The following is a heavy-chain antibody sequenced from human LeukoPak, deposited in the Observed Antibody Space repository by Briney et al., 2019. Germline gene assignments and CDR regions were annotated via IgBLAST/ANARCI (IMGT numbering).Heavy chain of an antibody. J-gene: IGHJ4*02. D-gene: IGHD1-26*01. V-gene: IGHV4-4*02. CDR3: ARAVGATGDY. CDR2: ISHTGST. CDR1: GGSISSPNW. Sequence: SETLSLTCAVSGGSISSPNWWSWVRQPPQKGLEWIGEISHTGSTNYNPSLKSRVTISVDKSKNQFSLKLGSVTAADTALYYCARAVGATGDYWGQGTLVTVSS.